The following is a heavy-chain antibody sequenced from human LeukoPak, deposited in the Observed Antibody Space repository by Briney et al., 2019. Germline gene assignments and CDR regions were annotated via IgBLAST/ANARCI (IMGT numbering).Heavy chain of an antibody. J-gene: IGHJ4*02. Sequence: SQTLSLTCTVSGGSISSGGYYWSWIRQHPGKGLEWIGYIYYSGSTNYNPSLKGRIAISVDTSKNQFSLKLSSVTAADTAMYYCARGPWFGESPYYFDYWGQGTLVTVSS. CDR3: ARGPWFGESPYYFDY. CDR2: IYYSGST. V-gene: IGHV4-31*03. D-gene: IGHD3-10*01. CDR1: GGSISSGGYY.